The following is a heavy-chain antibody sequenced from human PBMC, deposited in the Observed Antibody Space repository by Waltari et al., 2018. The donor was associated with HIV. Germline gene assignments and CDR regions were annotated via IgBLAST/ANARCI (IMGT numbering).Heavy chain of an antibody. D-gene: IGHD2-15*01. CDR1: GFTFTNYA. CDR2: ISETGVNT. J-gene: IGHJ4*02. Sequence: EVQLLESGGGLVQPGGSLRLSCAASGFTFTNYAMTWVRQGPGKGLEWVSSISETGVNTSYADSVKGRFTISRDNSKNTLFLQMSDLRDEDTAVYYCARREGVVVAAYYWGQGTLVSVSS. CDR3: ARREGVVVAAYY. V-gene: IGHV3-23*01.